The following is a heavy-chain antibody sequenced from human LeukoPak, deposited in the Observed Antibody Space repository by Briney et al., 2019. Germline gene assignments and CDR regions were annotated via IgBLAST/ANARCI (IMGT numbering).Heavy chain of an antibody. CDR2: IYYSGST. V-gene: IGHV4-59*12. CDR1: GGSISSYY. CDR3: AREVQGYDFWSGYGYYFDY. Sequence: SETLSLTCTVSGGSISSYYWSWIRQPPGKGLEWIGYIYYSGSTNYNPSLKSRVTISVDTSKNQFFLKLSSVTAADTAVYYCAREVQGYDFWSGYGYYFDYWGQGTLVTVSS. J-gene: IGHJ4*02. D-gene: IGHD3-3*01.